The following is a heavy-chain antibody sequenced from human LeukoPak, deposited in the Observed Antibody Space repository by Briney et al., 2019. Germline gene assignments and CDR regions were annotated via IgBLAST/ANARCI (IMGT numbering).Heavy chain of an antibody. V-gene: IGHV4-39*01. D-gene: IGHD2-15*01. CDR3: AGASVAVLDY. J-gene: IGHJ4*02. Sequence: SETLSLTCTVSGGSISSSGYYWGWLRQPPGKGLEWIGSIYYSGSTYYNPSVKSRVTISVDTSKNQFSLKLSSVTAADTAVYYCAGASVAVLDYWGQGTLVTVSS. CDR1: GGSISSSGYY. CDR2: IYYSGST.